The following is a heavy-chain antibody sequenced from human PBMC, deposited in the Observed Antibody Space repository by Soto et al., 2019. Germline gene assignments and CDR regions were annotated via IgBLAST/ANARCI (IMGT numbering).Heavy chain of an antibody. Sequence: QVQLGQSGAEVKNPGASVKVSCKASGYTFTGYYVHWVRQAPGQGLEWMGWINPNTGGTKYAQNIQGRVTMTRDTSVSTADMEVDRLTSDDTAVYYCARARVPTISEDAFDIWGQGTLVTVSS. V-gene: IGHV1-2*02. CDR2: INPNTGGT. CDR1: GYTFTGYY. J-gene: IGHJ3*02. CDR3: ARARVPTISEDAFDI. D-gene: IGHD2-2*01.